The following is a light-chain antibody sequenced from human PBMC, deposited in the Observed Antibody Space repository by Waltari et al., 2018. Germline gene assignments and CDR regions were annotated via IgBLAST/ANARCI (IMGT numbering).Light chain of an antibody. CDR2: RSD. Sequence: QAGLIQPPSVSRALGQTATLTCAGNRNNVGNQGVAWLQQHQGHPPKLLSYRSDNRPAGIPERFSASRSGKTASLTITGLQADDEADYYCSACDKDLVAVVCGGGTKLTVL. CDR3: SACDKDLVAVV. V-gene: IGLV10-54*04. CDR1: RNNVGNQG. J-gene: IGLJ3*02.